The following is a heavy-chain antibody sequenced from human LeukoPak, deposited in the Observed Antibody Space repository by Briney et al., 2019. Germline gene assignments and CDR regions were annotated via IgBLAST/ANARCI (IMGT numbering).Heavy chain of an antibody. Sequence: SETLSLTCSVSGGSIDTNYWSWIRQPPGKGLEWIGYIHYSGYTTYNPSLKSRVTMSVDTSKNLFSLRLRSVTAADTAVYYCARDKCPLWSISCRRGFDPWGQGLLVTVSS. D-gene: IGHD2-2*01. J-gene: IGHJ5*02. CDR2: IHYSGYT. V-gene: IGHV4-59*12. CDR3: ARDKCPLWSISCRRGFDP. CDR1: GGSIDTNY.